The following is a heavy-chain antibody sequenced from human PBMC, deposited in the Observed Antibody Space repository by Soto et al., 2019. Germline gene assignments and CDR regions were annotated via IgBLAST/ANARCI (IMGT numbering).Heavy chain of an antibody. J-gene: IGHJ4*02. D-gene: IGHD6-19*01. CDR1: AGSLSNYY. Sequence: QVQLQESGPGLVKPSETLSLTCSVSAGSLSNYYWTWIRQSPGMGLEWIGEIYHTGSTKYNPSLKSRVAISVDMSKNQSSLTLSSVTPADTAVYYCARGGRGSGLYFLYYFDLWGQGTLITVSS. CDR3: ARGGRGSGLYFLYYFDL. V-gene: IGHV4-59*01. CDR2: IYHTGST.